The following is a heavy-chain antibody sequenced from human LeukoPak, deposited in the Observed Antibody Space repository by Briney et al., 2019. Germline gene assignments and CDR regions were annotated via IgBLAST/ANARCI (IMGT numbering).Heavy chain of an antibody. J-gene: IGHJ6*02. Sequence: PSQTLSLTCTVSGGSISSGGYYWSWIRQHPGKGLEWIGYIYYSGSTYYNPSLKSRVTMSVDTSKNQFSLKLSSVTAADTAVYYCARWVVAANNDYGMDVWGQGPRSPSP. CDR1: GGSISSGGYY. D-gene: IGHD2-15*01. CDR3: ARWVVAANNDYGMDV. CDR2: IYYSGST. V-gene: IGHV4-31*03.